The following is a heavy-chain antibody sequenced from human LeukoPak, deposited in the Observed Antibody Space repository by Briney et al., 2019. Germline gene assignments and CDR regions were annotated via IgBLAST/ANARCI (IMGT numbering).Heavy chain of an antibody. J-gene: IGHJ4*02. CDR2: IYTSGST. Sequence: SETLSLTCAVSGGSISSGDYSWSWLRQPPGKGLEWIGRIYTSGSTNYNPSLKSRVTISVDTSKNQFSLKLSSVAAADTAVYYCAREGGGYCGGDCYSYYFDYWGQGTLVTVSS. CDR1: GGSISSGDYS. D-gene: IGHD2-21*02. V-gene: IGHV4-61*02. CDR3: AREGGGYCGGDCYSYYFDY.